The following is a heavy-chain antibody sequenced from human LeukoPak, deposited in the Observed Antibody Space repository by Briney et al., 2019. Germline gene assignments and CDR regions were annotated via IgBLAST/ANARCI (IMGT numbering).Heavy chain of an antibody. CDR2: ISSSSSTI. V-gene: IGHV3-48*01. Sequence: PGGFLRLSCAASGFTFSSYSMNWVRQAPGKGLEWVSYISSSSSTIYYADSVKGRFTISRDNAKNSLYLQMNSLRAEDTAVYYCARSRPEVVPAAIGGALDYWGQGTLVTVSS. CDR3: ARSRPEVVPAAIGGALDY. D-gene: IGHD2-2*02. CDR1: GFTFSSYS. J-gene: IGHJ4*02.